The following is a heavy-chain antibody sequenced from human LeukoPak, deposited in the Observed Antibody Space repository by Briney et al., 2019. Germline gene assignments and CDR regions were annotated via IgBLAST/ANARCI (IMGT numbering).Heavy chain of an antibody. CDR3: AKKMDYYDSSGYLTYYFDY. J-gene: IGHJ4*02. Sequence: PGGTLRLSCAASGFTFSSHGMSWVRQAPGKGLEWVSGIIGGAGSTYYADSVKGRFTISRDNSKNTLYLQMNSLRAEDTAVYYCAKKMDYYDSSGYLTYYFDYWGQGTLVTVSS. D-gene: IGHD3-22*01. CDR2: IIGGAGST. V-gene: IGHV3-23*01. CDR1: GFTFSSHG.